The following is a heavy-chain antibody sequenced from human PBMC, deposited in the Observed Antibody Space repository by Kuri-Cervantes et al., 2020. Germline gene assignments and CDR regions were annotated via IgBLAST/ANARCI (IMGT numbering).Heavy chain of an antibody. CDR1: GGSISSSNW. D-gene: IGHD3-16*02. CDR2: IYHSGST. V-gene: IGHV4-4*02. Sequence: SETLSLTCAVSGGSISSSNWWSWVRQPPGKGLEWIGEIYHSGSTNYNPSLKSRVTISVDKSKNQFSLKLSSVTAADSAVYLCATNRYTSAPPIDYWGQGALVTVSS. J-gene: IGHJ4*02. CDR3: ATNRYTSAPPIDY.